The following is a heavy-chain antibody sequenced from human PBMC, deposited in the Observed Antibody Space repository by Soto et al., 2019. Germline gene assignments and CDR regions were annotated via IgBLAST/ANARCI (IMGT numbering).Heavy chain of an antibody. Sequence: QVQLVQSGAEVKKPGSSVKVSCKASGGTFSSYAISWVRQAPGQGLEWMGGIIPIVGTANYAQKFQGRVTITADESTSTAYMELSRLRSEETAVYYCASYRPPGYCSSTSCVMHVYYGSGIPLGYWGQGTLVTVS. V-gene: IGHV1-69*01. D-gene: IGHD2-2*01. J-gene: IGHJ4*02. CDR1: GGTFSSYA. CDR2: IIPIVGTA. CDR3: ASYRPPGYCSSTSCVMHVYYGSGIPLGY.